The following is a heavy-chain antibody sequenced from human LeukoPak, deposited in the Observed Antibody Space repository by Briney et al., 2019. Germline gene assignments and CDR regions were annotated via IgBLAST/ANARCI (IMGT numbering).Heavy chain of an antibody. J-gene: IGHJ5*02. Sequence: GGSLRLSCAGSGFTFRISWMSWVRQAPGRGLEWVANIKEDGSEKNYVDSVKGRFTISRDNDKDLMYLQMNSLRAEDTAVYYCAKDRRGSTSYSNNCFDPWGQGTLVTVSS. CDR3: AKDRRGSTSYSNNCFDP. CDR1: GFTFRISW. CDR2: IKEDGSEK. V-gene: IGHV3-7*05. D-gene: IGHD2-2*01.